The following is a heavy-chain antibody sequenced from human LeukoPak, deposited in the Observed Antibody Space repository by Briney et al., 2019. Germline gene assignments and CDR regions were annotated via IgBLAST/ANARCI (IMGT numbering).Heavy chain of an antibody. V-gene: IGHV4-59*08. CDR2: IYNRGST. J-gene: IGHJ4*02. Sequence: SETLSLTCTVSGDSISSFYWYWIRQPPGKGLEWIGYIYNRGSTDYNPSPKSRVTISVDTSKNPFSLKLSSVPDADTAVYYCARHKPYGSGSYAPYYFDYWGQGTLVTVSS. CDR3: ARHKPYGSGSYAPYYFDY. D-gene: IGHD3-10*01. CDR1: GDSISSFY.